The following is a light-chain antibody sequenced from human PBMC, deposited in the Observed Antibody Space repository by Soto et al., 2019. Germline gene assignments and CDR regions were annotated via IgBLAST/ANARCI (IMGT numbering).Light chain of an antibody. CDR1: ENVGTN. V-gene: IGKV3D-15*01. Sequence: IVMTQSPATLSVSPGEGVTLSCRASENVGTNLPWYQQKPGQAPSLLIYGSSTRATGIPATFSGSGSGTEFTLNISSLQSEESAFYYCQQYNNWGLSFGGGTKVEIK. J-gene: IGKJ4*01. CDR3: QQYNNWGLS. CDR2: GSS.